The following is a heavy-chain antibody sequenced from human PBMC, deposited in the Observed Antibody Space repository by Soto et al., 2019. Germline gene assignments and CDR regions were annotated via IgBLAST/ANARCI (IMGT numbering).Heavy chain of an antibody. CDR1: GASISSYY. CDR2: IYDSGST. D-gene: IGHD2-2*02. Sequence: SETLSLTCTVSGASISSYYWSWIRQPPGKGLEWIGYIYDSGSTNYNPSLRSRVIISLDTSKNQFSLRLSSVTAADTAVYYCARELGYKDYYYYMDVWGKGTTVTVSS. J-gene: IGHJ6*03. CDR3: ARELGYKDYYYYMDV. V-gene: IGHV4-59*13.